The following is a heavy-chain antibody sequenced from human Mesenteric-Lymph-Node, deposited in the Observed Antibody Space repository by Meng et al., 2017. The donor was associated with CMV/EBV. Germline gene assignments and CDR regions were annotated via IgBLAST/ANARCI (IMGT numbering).Heavy chain of an antibody. CDR1: GFTFSGYG. CDR3: ARDGLAVAEG. D-gene: IGHD6-19*01. J-gene: IGHJ4*02. V-gene: IGHV3-30*02. CDR2: IRYDGTIR. Sequence: GGSLRLSCAASGFTFSGYGMHWVRQAPGKGLEWVAFIRYDGTIRDYADSAKGRFTISRDNSKNTVFLEMNSLRPEDTALYYCARDGLAVAEGWGQGTLVTVSS.